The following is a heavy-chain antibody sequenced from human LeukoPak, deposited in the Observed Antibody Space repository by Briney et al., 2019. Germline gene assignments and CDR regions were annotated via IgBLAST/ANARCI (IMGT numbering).Heavy chain of an antibody. CDR3: ARARMLDYYFDY. D-gene: IGHD2-8*01. Sequence: GGSLRLSCAASGFTFSSYGMNWVRQAPGKGLEWVSGISGSGGSTYYADSVKGRFTISRDNSKNTLYLQMNSLRAEDTAVYYCARARMLDYYFDYWGQGTLVTVSS. CDR1: GFTFSSYG. J-gene: IGHJ4*02. CDR2: ISGSGGST. V-gene: IGHV3-23*01.